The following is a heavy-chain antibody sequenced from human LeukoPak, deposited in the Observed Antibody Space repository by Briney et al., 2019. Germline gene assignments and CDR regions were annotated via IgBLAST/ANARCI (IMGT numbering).Heavy chain of an antibody. CDR3: AKYRDIFPTPPYH. CDR1: GFTFADYA. J-gene: IGHJ5*02. Sequence: PGRSLRLSCTASGFTFADYAMSWVRQAPGKGLEWVSSIFGNGDTYYTDSLKGRFTISRDDSKNTVYLQMNSLRVGDTATYYCAKYRDIFPTPPYHWGQGTLVAVSS. D-gene: IGHD3-3*02. CDR2: IFGNGDT. V-gene: IGHV3-23*01.